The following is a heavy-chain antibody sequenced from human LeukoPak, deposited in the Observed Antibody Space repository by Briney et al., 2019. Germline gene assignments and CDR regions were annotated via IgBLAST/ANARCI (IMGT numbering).Heavy chain of an antibody. D-gene: IGHD6-13*01. CDR2: ITSDGSGT. CDR3: AREAYSSDWYGPDY. V-gene: IGHV3-74*01. CDR1: GFSFSGYW. J-gene: IGHJ4*02. Sequence: PGGSLRLSCAASGFSFSGYWMQWVRQAPGKGLVWISRITSDGSGTDYADSVKGRFTISRDNAKNTLYLQMNSLRAEDTAVYYCAREAYSSDWYGPDYWGQGTLVTVSA.